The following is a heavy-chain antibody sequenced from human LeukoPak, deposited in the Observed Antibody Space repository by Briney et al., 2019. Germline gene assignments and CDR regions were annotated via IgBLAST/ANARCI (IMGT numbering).Heavy chain of an antibody. D-gene: IGHD6-19*01. J-gene: IGHJ4*02. Sequence: PGGSLRLSCAASGFTFSSYEMNWVRQAPGKGLEWVSYISSSGSTIYYADSVKGRFTISRDNAKNSLYLQMNSLRAEDTAVYYCARALDGPDSGWYCGAFRGWGQGTLVTVTS. CDR2: ISSSGSTI. CDR1: GFTFSSYE. CDR3: ARALDGPDSGWYCGAFRG. V-gene: IGHV3-48*03.